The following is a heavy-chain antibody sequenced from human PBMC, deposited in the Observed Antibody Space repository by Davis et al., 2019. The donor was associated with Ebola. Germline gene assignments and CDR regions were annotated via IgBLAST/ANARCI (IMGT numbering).Heavy chain of an antibody. CDR3: ARDRRQQLVRGAFDI. J-gene: IGHJ3*02. CDR1: GYSISSGYY. CDR2: IYHSGST. Sequence: PSETLSLTCTVSGYSISSGYYWGWIRQPPGKGLEWIGSIYHSGSTNYNPSLKSRVTISVDTSKNQFSLKLSSVTAADTAVYYCARDRRQQLVRGAFDIWGQGTMVTVSS. D-gene: IGHD6-13*01. V-gene: IGHV4-38-2*02.